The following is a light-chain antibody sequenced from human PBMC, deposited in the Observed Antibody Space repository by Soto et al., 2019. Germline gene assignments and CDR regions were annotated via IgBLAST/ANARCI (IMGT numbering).Light chain of an antibody. V-gene: IGKV3-20*01. CDR3: QQYGSSPT. CDR1: QSVSSSY. CDR2: GAS. Sequence: EIVLTQSPGTLSLSPGERATLSCRASQSVSSSYLARYQQKPGQAPRLLIYGASSRATGIPDRFSGSGSGTDFTLTISRLEPEDFAVYYCQQYGSSPTFGEGTKVVIK. J-gene: IGKJ1*01.